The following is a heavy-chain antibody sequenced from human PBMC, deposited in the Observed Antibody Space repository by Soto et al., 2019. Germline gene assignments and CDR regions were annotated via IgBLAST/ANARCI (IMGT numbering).Heavy chain of an antibody. CDR2: VHYSGSA. CDR1: GGSISTSSYF. D-gene: IGHD3-10*01. CDR3: ARRLWGSGSYSGLLDF. J-gene: IGHJ4*02. V-gene: IGHV4-39*01. Sequence: QLQLQESGPGLVKPSETLSLTCSVSGGSISTSSYFWGWIRQPPGKGVEWVGAVHYSGSANYRSSLQSRVTISVDTSQNQFSLRLRSVTAADTAVYYCARRLWGSGSYSGLLDFWGQGALVTVSS.